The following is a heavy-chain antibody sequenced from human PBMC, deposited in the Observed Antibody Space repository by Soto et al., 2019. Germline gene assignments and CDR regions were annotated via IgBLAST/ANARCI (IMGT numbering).Heavy chain of an antibody. Sequence: GASVKVSCKTSGYTFTAYHIHWVRQAPGQGLEWMGWINPNCGGANYAQKFGGRVTMTRDTSISTVYMELSGLGSDDTAGCYFARDYSGHGMDVWGQGTTVTVSS. CDR1: GYTFTAYH. CDR3: ARDYSGHGMDV. CDR2: INPNCGGA. D-gene: IGHD1-26*01. V-gene: IGHV1-2*02. J-gene: IGHJ6*02.